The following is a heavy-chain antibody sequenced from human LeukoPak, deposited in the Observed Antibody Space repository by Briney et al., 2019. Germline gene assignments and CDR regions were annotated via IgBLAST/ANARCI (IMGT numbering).Heavy chain of an antibody. CDR2: INHSGST. V-gene: IGHV4-34*01. Sequence: PSETLSLXCAVYGGSFSGYYWSWIRQPPGKGLEWIGEINHSGSTSYNPSLKSRVTISVDTSKNQFSLNLSSVTAADTAVYYCARENRLGYCSSTSCLPFDYWGQGTLVTVSS. CDR3: ARENRLGYCSSTSCLPFDY. J-gene: IGHJ4*02. CDR1: GGSFSGYY. D-gene: IGHD2-2*01.